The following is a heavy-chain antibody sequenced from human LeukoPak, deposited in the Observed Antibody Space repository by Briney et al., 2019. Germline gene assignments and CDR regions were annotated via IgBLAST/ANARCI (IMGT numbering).Heavy chain of an antibody. J-gene: IGHJ3*02. D-gene: IGHD3-22*01. CDR1: GFTFSSYG. CDR2: IWYDGSNK. Sequence: GGSLRLSCAASGFTFSSYGMHWVRQAPGKGLEWVAVIWYDGSNKYYADSVKGRFTISRDNSKNTLYLQMNSLRAEDTAVYYCARGYDSSGQGAFDIWGQGTMVTVSS. CDR3: ARGYDSSGQGAFDI. V-gene: IGHV3-33*01.